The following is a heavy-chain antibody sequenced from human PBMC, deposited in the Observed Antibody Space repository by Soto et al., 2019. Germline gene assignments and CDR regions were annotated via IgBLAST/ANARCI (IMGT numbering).Heavy chain of an antibody. V-gene: IGHV6-1*01. CDR3: AGTTSHHWLYMDV. D-gene: IGHD1-7*01. J-gene: IGHJ6*03. CDR2: TYYRSRWYN. Sequence: PSQTLSLTCVISGDSVSSNSAAWNWIRLSPSRGLEWLARTYYRSRWYNDYAVSVRSRITVNPDTSKYQFSLQLTSVTPEDTAVYYCAGTTSHHWLYMDVWGKGATVTVSS. CDR1: GDSVSSNSAA.